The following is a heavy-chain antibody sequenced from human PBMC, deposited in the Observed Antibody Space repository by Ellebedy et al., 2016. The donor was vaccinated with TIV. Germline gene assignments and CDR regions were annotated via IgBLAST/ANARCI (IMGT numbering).Heavy chain of an antibody. CDR2: ITAGGNT. Sequence: GESLKISCAASGFTFTNFAMTWVRQAPGKGLEWVSAITAGGNTHYAASVKGRFTISRDNSKTTLYLQMTSLRADDTAVYYCAKTEPDGTTWFGRIFWGQGTLVTVSS. CDR1: GFTFTNFA. V-gene: IGHV3-23*01. J-gene: IGHJ4*02. D-gene: IGHD1-14*01. CDR3: AKTEPDGTTWFGRIF.